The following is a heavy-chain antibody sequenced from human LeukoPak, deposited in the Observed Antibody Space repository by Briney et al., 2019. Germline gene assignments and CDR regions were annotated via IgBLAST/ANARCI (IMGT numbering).Heavy chain of an antibody. D-gene: IGHD6-19*01. CDR1: GFTFSSNG. Sequence: GGSLRLSCAASGFTFSSNGMNWVRQAPGKGLEWVSYISATGGTIYYADSVKGRFTISRDNAKNSLYLQMNSLRAEDTAVYYCARPVAGRSFDYWGQGTLVTVSS. V-gene: IGHV3-48*04. CDR3: ARPVAGRSFDY. CDR2: ISATGGTI. J-gene: IGHJ4*02.